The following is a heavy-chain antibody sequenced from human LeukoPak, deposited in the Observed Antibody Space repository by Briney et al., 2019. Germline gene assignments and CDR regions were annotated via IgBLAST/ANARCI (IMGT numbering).Heavy chain of an antibody. CDR3: ARSRHLYYYDSSGPHFDY. J-gene: IGHJ4*02. D-gene: IGHD3-22*01. Sequence: ASVKVSCKASGYTFTCYYMHWVRQAPGQGLEWMGIINPSGGSTSYAQKFQGRVTMARDTSTSTVYMELSSLRSEDTAVYYCARSRHLYYYDSSGPHFDYWGQGTLVTVSS. V-gene: IGHV1-46*01. CDR2: INPSGGST. CDR1: GYTFTCYY.